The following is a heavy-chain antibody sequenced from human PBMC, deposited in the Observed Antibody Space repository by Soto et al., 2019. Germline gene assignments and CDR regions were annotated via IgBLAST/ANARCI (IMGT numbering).Heavy chain of an antibody. V-gene: IGHV5-51*01. CDR3: ARRRGSGSDYYYNYGMGV. CDR1: GYNFAGYW. Sequence: GESLKISCKGSGYNFAGYWIAWVRQMPGKGLELMGIIYPSDSDTRYSPSFQGQVTISADTSISTAYLQWSSLKASDAAIYYCARRRGSGSDYYYNYGMGVWGQGTTVTVSS. D-gene: IGHD1-26*01. CDR2: IYPSDSDT. J-gene: IGHJ6*02.